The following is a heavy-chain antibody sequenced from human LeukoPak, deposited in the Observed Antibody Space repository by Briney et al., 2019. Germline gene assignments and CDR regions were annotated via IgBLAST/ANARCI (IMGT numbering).Heavy chain of an antibody. CDR1: GFTFSSSE. Sequence: GGSLRLSCAASGFTFSSSEMRWVRQAPGGGLGWVSYIISSGGTTYYADSVKSRFTISRDNAKNSLFLQMNSLRAEDTAVYYCARDQRWFGELDFWGQGTLVTVSS. CDR2: IISSGGTT. V-gene: IGHV3-48*03. CDR3: ARDQRWFGELDF. J-gene: IGHJ4*02. D-gene: IGHD3-10*01.